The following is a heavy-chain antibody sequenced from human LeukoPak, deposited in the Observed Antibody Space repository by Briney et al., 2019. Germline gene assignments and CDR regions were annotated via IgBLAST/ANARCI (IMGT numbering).Heavy chain of an antibody. CDR1: GFTFSNYA. CDR2: ISGSAGST. J-gene: IGHJ5*02. CDR3: ARPYGSGTFDP. D-gene: IGHD3-10*01. V-gene: IGHV3-23*01. Sequence: GGSLRLSCAASGFTFSNYAMTWVRQAPGKGLEWVSTISGSAGSTYYADSVKGRFTISRDNSKSTLYLQMNSLRAEDTAVYYCARPYGSGTFDPWGQGTLVTVSS.